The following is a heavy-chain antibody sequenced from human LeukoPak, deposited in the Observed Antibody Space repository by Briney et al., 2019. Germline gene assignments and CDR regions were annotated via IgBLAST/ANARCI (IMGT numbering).Heavy chain of an antibody. CDR2: ISVYNGNT. V-gene: IGHV1-18*01. CDR1: GYTFTSYD. D-gene: IGHD6-13*01. Sequence: ASVKVSCKASGYTFTSYDINWVRQATGHGLEWMGWISVYNGNTDYAQKLQGRVTMTTDTSTNTAYMELRSLRSDDTAVYYCARTSAYGSSWHSYWGQGTLVTVSS. J-gene: IGHJ4*02. CDR3: ARTSAYGSSWHSY.